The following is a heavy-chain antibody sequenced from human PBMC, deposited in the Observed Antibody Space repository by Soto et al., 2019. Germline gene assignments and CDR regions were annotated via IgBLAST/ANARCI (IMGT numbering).Heavy chain of an antibody. CDR3: ARGPHWNTYHFDY. D-gene: IGHD1-1*01. V-gene: IGHV4-34*01. CDR1: GGSFSGYY. CDR2: INHSGST. Sequence: SETLCLTCAVYGGSFSGYYWSWIRQPPGKGLEWIGEINHSGSTNYNPSLKSRVTISVDTSKNQFSLKLSSVTAADTAVYYCARGPHWNTYHFDYWCQGPLVT. J-gene: IGHJ4*02.